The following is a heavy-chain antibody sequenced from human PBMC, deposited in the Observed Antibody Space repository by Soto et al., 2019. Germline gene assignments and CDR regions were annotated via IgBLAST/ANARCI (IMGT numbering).Heavy chain of an antibody. CDR1: GGSITSGGYY. D-gene: IGHD2-15*01. CDR3: ARDRGGYCSGGSCYIFDY. V-gene: IGHV4-31*03. J-gene: IGHJ4*02. Sequence: QVQLQESGPGLVKPSQTLSLTCTVSGGSITSGGYYWSWIRQRPGRGLEWIGYMYYSGSTSYNPSVKSRVTMSVDTSQNRFSVKLSSVTAADTAVYYCARDRGGYCSGGSCYIFDYWGQGILVTVSS. CDR2: MYYSGST.